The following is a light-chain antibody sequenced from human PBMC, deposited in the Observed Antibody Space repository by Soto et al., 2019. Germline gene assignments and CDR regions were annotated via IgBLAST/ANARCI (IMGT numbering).Light chain of an antibody. CDR1: KLGEKF. J-gene: IGLJ2*01. Sequence: YELTQPPSVSVSPGQTARISCSGDKLGEKFACWYQQRPGQSPVVVIYEDKKRPLAIPERFSGSNSGNTATLTISGTEAMDEADYYCQTWDNTTVVLGGGTKLTVL. V-gene: IGLV3-1*01. CDR3: QTWDNTTVV. CDR2: EDK.